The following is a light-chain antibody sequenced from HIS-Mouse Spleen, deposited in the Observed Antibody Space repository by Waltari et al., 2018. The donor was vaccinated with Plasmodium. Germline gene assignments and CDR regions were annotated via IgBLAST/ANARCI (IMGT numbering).Light chain of an antibody. CDR2: AAS. J-gene: IGKJ4*01. V-gene: IGKV1-39*01. CDR3: QQRYSTPQLT. Sequence: DIQMTQSQSSLSSSVGDRVTFTYRASQSISSYLNGYQQKPGKAPTLLIYAASSLPSGVPSRCIGSGSGTDFTLTISSLQPEDFATDYCQQRYSTPQLTFGGGTKVEIK. CDR1: QSISSY.